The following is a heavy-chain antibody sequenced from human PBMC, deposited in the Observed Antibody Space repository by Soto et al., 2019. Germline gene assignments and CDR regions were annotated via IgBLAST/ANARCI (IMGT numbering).Heavy chain of an antibody. V-gene: IGHV3-30-3*01. CDR3: ARDGVRYGGNVAFDI. CDR1: GFTFSSYA. D-gene: IGHD2-15*01. CDR2: ISYDGSNK. J-gene: IGHJ3*02. Sequence: QVQLVESGGGVVQPGRSLRLSCAASGFTFSSYAMHWVRQAPGKGLEWVAVISYDGSNKYYADSVKGRFTISRDNSKNTLDLQMNSLRAEDTAVYYCARDGVRYGGNVAFDIWGQGTMVTVSS.